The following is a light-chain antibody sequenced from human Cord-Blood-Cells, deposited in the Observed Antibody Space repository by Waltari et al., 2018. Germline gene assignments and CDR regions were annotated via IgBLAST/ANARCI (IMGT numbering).Light chain of an antibody. CDR1: QGISSY. V-gene: IGKV1-9*01. CDR2: AAS. Sequence: DIQLTQSPSFLSASVGDRVTITCRASQGISSYFAWFQQKPGKAPKPLIYAASTLQSGVPSRFSDSGSGTEFTLTISSLQPEDFATYYCQQLNSYPWTFGQGTKVEIK. CDR3: QQLNSYPWT. J-gene: IGKJ1*01.